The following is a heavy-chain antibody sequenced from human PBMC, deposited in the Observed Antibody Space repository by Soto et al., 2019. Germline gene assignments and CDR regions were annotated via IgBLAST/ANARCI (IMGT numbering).Heavy chain of an antibody. CDR1: GVTFSSYA. CDR3: ARVAFYDFWNGYYKYFDY. J-gene: IGHJ4*02. Sequence: PGGSLRLSCAASGVTFSSYAMHWVRQAPGKGLEYVSAISSNGGSTYYANSVKDRFTISRDNSKNTLYLQMGSLRAEDMAVYYCARVAFYDFWNGYYKYFDYWGQGALVTVSS. CDR2: ISSNGGST. V-gene: IGHV3-64*01. D-gene: IGHD3-3*01.